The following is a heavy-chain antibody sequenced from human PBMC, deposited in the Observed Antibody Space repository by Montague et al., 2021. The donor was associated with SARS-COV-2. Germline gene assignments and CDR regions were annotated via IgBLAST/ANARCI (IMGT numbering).Heavy chain of an antibody. Sequence: SETLSLTCAVYGGTFSAHSWSRVRQSPGKGLEWIGEINHRGSTNNSPSLKSRVTMSVDTSKNQFSLKLSSVTAADTAVYYCARGARQGYGFRLGSFDYWGQGTLVTVSS. D-gene: IGHD3-16*01. CDR1: GGTFSAHS. J-gene: IGHJ4*02. CDR3: ARGARQGYGFRLGSFDY. CDR2: INHRGST. V-gene: IGHV4-34*01.